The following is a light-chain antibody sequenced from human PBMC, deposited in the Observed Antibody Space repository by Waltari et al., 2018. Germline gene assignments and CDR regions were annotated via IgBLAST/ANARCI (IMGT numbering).Light chain of an antibody. CDR3: QQYNSYSLLT. CDR1: QSISNW. V-gene: IGKV1-5*03. J-gene: IGKJ4*01. Sequence: DIQMTQSPSTLSASVGDRVTIPCRASQSISNWLAWYQQKTGKAPKLLLYKASTLESGVPSRFSGSGSGTEFTLTISSLQPDDFATYYCQQYNSYSLLTFGGGTKVEIK. CDR2: KAS.